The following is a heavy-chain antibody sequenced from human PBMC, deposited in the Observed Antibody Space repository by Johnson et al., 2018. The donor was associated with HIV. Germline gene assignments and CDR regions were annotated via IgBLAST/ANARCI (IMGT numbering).Heavy chain of an antibody. CDR3: ARRDAALVTAAFDI. CDR1: GFTFSNYW. Sequence: QVQLVESGGGLVQPGGSLRLSCADSGFTFSNYWMTWVRQAPGEGLEWVAYISGSGNAIYYADSVRGGFTISRDNAKNSLYLQMNSLRAEDTAVYYCARRDAALVTAAFDIWGQGTMVTVSS. V-gene: IGHV3-11*01. CDR2: ISGSGNAI. D-gene: IGHD5-18*01. J-gene: IGHJ3*02.